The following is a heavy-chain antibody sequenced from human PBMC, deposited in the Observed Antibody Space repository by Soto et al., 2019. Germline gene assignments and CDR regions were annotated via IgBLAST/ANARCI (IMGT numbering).Heavy chain of an antibody. D-gene: IGHD3-9*01. CDR2: IYWDDGK. J-gene: IGHJ4*02. V-gene: IGHV2-5*02. CDR1: GFSLSTSGVG. CDR3: AHRRAYGISTGYYPFDY. Sequence: SGPTLVNPTQTLTLTCTFSGFSLSTSGVGVAWIRQPPGKALEWLALIYWDDGKRYSPSLKTRLNITKDTTKNQVVLTLTNGDPVDTATYYCAHRRAYGISTGYYPFDYWGQGSLVTVSS.